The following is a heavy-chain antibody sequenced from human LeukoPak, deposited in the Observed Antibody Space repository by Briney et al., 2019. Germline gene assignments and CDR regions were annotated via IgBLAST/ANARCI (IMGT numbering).Heavy chain of an antibody. Sequence: ASVKVSCKASGYTFTNYDINCVRQATGQGLEWMGWMSPNNGNTGYAQKFQGRVTMTRDTSINTAYMELSSLRSEDTAVYYCASNPPRTGDFNYWGQGALVTVSS. D-gene: IGHD7-27*01. CDR3: ASNPPRTGDFNY. CDR1: GYTFTNYD. CDR2: MSPNNGNT. V-gene: IGHV1-8*01. J-gene: IGHJ4*02.